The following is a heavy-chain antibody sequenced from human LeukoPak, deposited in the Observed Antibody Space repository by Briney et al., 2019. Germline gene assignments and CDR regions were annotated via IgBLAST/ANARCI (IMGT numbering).Heavy chain of an antibody. CDR2: ISYDGSNK. Sequence: GGSLRLSCSASGFTFSSYAMHWVRQAPGKGLEWVAVISYDGSNKYYADSVKGRFTISRDNSKNTLYLQMNSLRAEDTAVYYCARDFEGGRHDTRAFDIWGQGTMVTVSS. CDR3: ARDFEGGRHDTRAFDI. D-gene: IGHD3-22*01. J-gene: IGHJ3*02. V-gene: IGHV3-30-3*01. CDR1: GFTFSSYA.